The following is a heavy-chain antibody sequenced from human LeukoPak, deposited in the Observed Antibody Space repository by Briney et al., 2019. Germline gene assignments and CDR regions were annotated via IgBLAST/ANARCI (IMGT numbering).Heavy chain of an antibody. CDR2: ISGSGGST. V-gene: IGHV3-23*01. Sequence: HAGGSLRLSCAASGFTFSSYAMSWVRQAPGKGLEWVSAISGSGGSTYYADSVKGRFTISRDNSKNTLYLQMNSLRAEDTAVYYCAKLDSSSWYSEDYYYYGMDVWGQGTTVTVSS. CDR1: GFTFSSYA. J-gene: IGHJ6*02. D-gene: IGHD6-13*01. CDR3: AKLDSSSWYSEDYYYYGMDV.